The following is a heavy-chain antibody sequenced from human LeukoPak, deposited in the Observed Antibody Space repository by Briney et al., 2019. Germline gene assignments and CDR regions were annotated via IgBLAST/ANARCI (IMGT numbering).Heavy chain of an antibody. CDR1: GYSFTSYW. D-gene: IGHD1-26*01. Sequence: GESLKISWKGSGYSFTSYWIGWVRQLPGKGLEEMGIIYPGDPDTRYSPSFQGQVTISAYKYISTAYLQWSSLNASDTAMYYCAIRPDLYSGSYYPFDYWGQGTLVTVSS. CDR3: AIRPDLYSGSYYPFDY. CDR2: IYPGDPDT. V-gene: IGHV5-51*01. J-gene: IGHJ4*02.